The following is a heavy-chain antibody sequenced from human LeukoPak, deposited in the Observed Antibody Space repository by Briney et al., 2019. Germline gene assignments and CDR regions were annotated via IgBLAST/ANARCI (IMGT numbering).Heavy chain of an antibody. Sequence: SETLSLTCTVSGYSISSGYFWGWIRPPPGKGLECIGTIYHSGSTYYNPSLKSRVTISVDTSKNQFSLKLSSVTAADTAVYYCAGTTVTTDYYYYYMDVWGKGTTVTISS. CDR1: GYSISSGYF. V-gene: IGHV4-38-2*02. CDR2: IYHSGST. J-gene: IGHJ6*03. CDR3: AGTTVTTDYYYYYMDV. D-gene: IGHD4-17*01.